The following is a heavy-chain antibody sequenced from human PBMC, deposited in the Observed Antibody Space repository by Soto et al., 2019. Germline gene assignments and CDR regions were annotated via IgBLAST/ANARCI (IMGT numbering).Heavy chain of an antibody. Sequence: QVQLQESGPGLVKPSQTLSLTCSVTGGSISTVGYFWSWIRQHPGKGLEWIGSIYYSGNTYHNPYLKSRVSISVDTSENQFSLKLNSVTAADTAVYYCARPPTLGHYVYYGMDVWGRGTTVTVSS. D-gene: IGHD3-16*01. V-gene: IGHV4-31*03. J-gene: IGHJ6*02. CDR3: ARPPTLGHYVYYGMDV. CDR2: IYYSGNT. CDR1: GGSISTVGYF.